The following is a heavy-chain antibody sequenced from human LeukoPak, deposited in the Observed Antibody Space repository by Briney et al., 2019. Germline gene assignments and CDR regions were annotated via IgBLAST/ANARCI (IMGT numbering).Heavy chain of an antibody. CDR3: ARRDTTGWFHHFDY. Sequence: GGSLRLSCAASGFTVSSNSMTWVRQAPGKGLEWVSILYNGGGANYADSVKGRFTISRDNSRNTLFLQMNSLRDEDMAVYYCARRDTTGWFHHFDYWGQGTLVTVSS. V-gene: IGHV3-53*01. CDR1: GFTVSSNS. CDR2: LYNGGGA. D-gene: IGHD6-19*01. J-gene: IGHJ4*02.